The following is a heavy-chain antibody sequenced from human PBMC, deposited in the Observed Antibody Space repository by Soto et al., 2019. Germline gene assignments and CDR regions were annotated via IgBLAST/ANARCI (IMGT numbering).Heavy chain of an antibody. CDR1: GGSISSYY. CDR2: IYYSGST. D-gene: IGHD6-13*01. J-gene: IGHJ3*02. CDR3: ARRVAAAGIDAFDI. V-gene: IGHV4-59*08. Sequence: SETLSLSCTVSGGSISSYYWSWIRQPPGKGLEWIGYIYYSGSTNYNPSLKSRVTISVDTSKNQFSLKLSSVTAADTAVYYCARRVAAAGIDAFDIWGQGTMVTVSS.